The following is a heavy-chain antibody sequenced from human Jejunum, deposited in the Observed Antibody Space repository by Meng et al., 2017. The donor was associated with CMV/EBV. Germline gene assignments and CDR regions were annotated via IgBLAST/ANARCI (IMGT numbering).Heavy chain of an antibody. V-gene: IGHV3-30*02. CDR1: YD. CDR2: TRFDGRHS. J-gene: IGHJ4*02. CDR3: AKERRLGSTYYFDSSGYYFDS. Sequence: YDMHWVRQAPGKGLEWVAFTRFDGRHSYNADSVRGRFTSSRDNSKNTPYLQMNRLRAEDTAVYYCAKERRLGSTYYFDSSGYYFDSWGQGSLVTVSS. D-gene: IGHD3-22*01.